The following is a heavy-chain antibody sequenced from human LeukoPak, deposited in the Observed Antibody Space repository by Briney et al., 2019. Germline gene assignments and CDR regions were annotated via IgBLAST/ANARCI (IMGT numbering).Heavy chain of an antibody. CDR1: GGSISSYY. Sequence: LETLSLTCTVSGGSISSYYWSWIRQPPGKGLEWIGYIYYSGSTNYNPSLKSRVTISVDTSKNQFSLKLSSATAADTAVYYCARVAFDYYYYYMDVWGKGTTVTVSS. V-gene: IGHV4-59*01. J-gene: IGHJ6*03. CDR2: IYYSGST. CDR3: ARVAFDYYYYYMDV.